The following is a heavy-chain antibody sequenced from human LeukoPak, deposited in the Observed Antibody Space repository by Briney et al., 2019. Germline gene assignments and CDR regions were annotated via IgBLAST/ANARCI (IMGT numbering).Heavy chain of an antibody. CDR1: GYRFTTYW. J-gene: IGHJ4*02. D-gene: IGHD6-19*01. V-gene: IGHV5-51*01. CDR2: IYPGDSDT. CDR3: AIRPGSSGWSFDY. Sequence: PGESLKISCKGSGYRFTTYWVAWVRQMPGKGLEWMGIIYPGDSDTRYSPSFQGQFTISADKSISTAYLQWSSLKASDTAMYYCAIRPGSSGWSFDYWGQGTLVTVSS.